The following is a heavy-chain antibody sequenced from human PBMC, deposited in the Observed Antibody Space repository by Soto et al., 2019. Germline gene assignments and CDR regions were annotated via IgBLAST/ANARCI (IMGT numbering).Heavy chain of an antibody. CDR1: GYTFTGYY. D-gene: IGHD3-10*01. CDR2: INPNSGGT. CDR3: ARDGREYYFDS. V-gene: IGHV1-2*04. Sequence: QVQLVQSGAEVKKPGASVKVSCKASGYTFTGYYMHWVRQAPGQGLEWMGWINPNSGGTSYAQQFQGWVTMTRDTSSGTAYMELSRLKSDDTAVYYCARDGREYYFDSWGQGTLVTVSS. J-gene: IGHJ4*02.